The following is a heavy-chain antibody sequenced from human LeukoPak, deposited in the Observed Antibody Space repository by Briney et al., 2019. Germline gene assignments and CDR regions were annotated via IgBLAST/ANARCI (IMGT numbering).Heavy chain of an antibody. J-gene: IGHJ4*02. CDR1: GGTFSSYA. CDR2: IIPIFGTA. Sequence: SVKVSCKASGGTFSSYAISWVRQAPGQGLEWMGGIIPIFGTANYAQKFQGRVTITADESTSTAYMELSSLRSDDTAVYYCARVFQKQLSDYWGQGSLVTVSS. CDR3: ARVFQKQLSDY. V-gene: IGHV1-69*13. D-gene: IGHD6-13*01.